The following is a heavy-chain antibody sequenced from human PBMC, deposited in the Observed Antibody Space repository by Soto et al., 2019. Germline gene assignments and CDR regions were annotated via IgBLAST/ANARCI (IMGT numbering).Heavy chain of an antibody. Sequence: QVQLQESGPGLVKPSETLSLTCTVSAGSISTYYWSWIRQPPGKGLEWIGYIYYSGSTNYNPSLKSRVTISVDTSKNQFALKLTSVTAADTAVYYCARFNYCNSVTSCYYYYGMDVWGQGTTVTVSS. V-gene: IGHV4-59*08. CDR1: AGSISTYY. CDR3: ARFNYCNSVTSCYYYYGMDV. CDR2: IYYSGST. D-gene: IGHD2-2*01. J-gene: IGHJ6*02.